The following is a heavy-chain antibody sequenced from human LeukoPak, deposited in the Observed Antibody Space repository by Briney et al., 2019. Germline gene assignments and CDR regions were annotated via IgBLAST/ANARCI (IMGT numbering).Heavy chain of an antibody. CDR3: ARDGGYCSGGICYPGESYYYYHMDV. Sequence: GSLRLSCAASGFTFSSYWMHWVRQAPGKGLVWVSRINSDGSSTNYADSVKGRFTISRDNAKNTLYLQMNSLRAEDTAVYYCARDGGYCSGGICYPGESYYYYHMDVWGKGTTVTVSS. D-gene: IGHD2-15*01. CDR1: GFTFSSYW. J-gene: IGHJ6*04. V-gene: IGHV3-74*01. CDR2: INSDGSST.